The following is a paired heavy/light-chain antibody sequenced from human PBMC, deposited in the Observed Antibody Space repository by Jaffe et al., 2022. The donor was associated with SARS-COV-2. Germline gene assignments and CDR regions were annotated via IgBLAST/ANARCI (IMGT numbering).Light chain of an antibody. CDR2: YDG. J-gene: IGLJ3*02. Sequence: SYVLTQPPSVSVAPGKTARITCGGNNIGSKSVYWYQQKSGQAPVLVIYYDGDRPSGIPERFSGSNSGNTATLTISRVEAGDEADYYCQVWDTNSDRVFGGGTKVTVL. V-gene: IGLV3-21*04. CDR3: QVWDTNSDRV. CDR1: NIGSKS.
Heavy chain of an antibody. Sequence: EVQLVETGGGLIQPGGSLRLSCAASGFTVSTNYMTWVRQAPGKGLEWVSIIYSGGRTFYADSVKGRFTISRDSSKNTLYLHMNSLRAEDTAVYYCARDRYVSGSYYKPDYYYYYFMDVWGKGTTVTVSS. CDR3: ARDRYVSGSYYKPDYYYYYFMDV. CDR2: IYSGGRT. CDR1: GFTVSTNY. V-gene: IGHV3-53*02. J-gene: IGHJ6*03. D-gene: IGHD3-10*01.